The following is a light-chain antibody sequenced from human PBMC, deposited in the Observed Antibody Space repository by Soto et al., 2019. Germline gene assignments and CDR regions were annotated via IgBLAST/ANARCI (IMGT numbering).Light chain of an antibody. Sequence: QTVVTQEPSFSVSPGGTVTLTCGLNSGSVSSTYHYPSWYQQTPGQAPRTLIYSTNTRSSGVPDRFSGSILGNKAALTITGAQADDESDYYCVLYMGSGISLFGGGTKVTVL. V-gene: IGLV8-61*01. J-gene: IGLJ2*01. CDR2: STN. CDR3: VLYMGSGISL. CDR1: SGSVSSTYHY.